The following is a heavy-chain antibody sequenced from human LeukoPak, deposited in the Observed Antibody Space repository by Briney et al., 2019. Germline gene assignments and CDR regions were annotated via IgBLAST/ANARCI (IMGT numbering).Heavy chain of an antibody. CDR3: ARRPQKQLWYRY. D-gene: IGHD5-18*01. CDR1: GGSFSGYY. J-gene: IGHJ4*02. Sequence: SETLSLTRAVYGGSFSGYYWSWIRQPPGKGLEWIGEINHSGSTNYNPSLKGRVTISVDTSKNQFSLKLSSVTAADTAVYYCARRPQKQLWYRYWGQGTLVTVSS. CDR2: INHSGST. V-gene: IGHV4-34*01.